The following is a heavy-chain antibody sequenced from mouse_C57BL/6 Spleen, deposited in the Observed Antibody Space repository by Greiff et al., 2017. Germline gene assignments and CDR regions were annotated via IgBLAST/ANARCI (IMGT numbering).Heavy chain of an antibody. CDR3: ARPSYYSSDVGPYAMDY. D-gene: IGHD2-5*01. CDR1: GYAFSSYW. Sequence: QVQLKESGAELVKPGASVKISCKASGYAFSSYWMNWVKQRPGKGLEWIGQIYPGDGDTNYNGKFKGKATLTADKSSSTAYMQLSSLTSEDSAVYCGARPSYYSSDVGPYAMDYWGQGTSVTVSS. V-gene: IGHV1-80*01. J-gene: IGHJ4*01. CDR2: IYPGDGDT.